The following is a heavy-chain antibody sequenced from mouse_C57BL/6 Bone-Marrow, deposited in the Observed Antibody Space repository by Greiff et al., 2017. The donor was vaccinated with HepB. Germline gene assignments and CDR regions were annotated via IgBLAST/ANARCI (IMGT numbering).Heavy chain of an antibody. CDR3: ARVYCGSSYGYFDV. J-gene: IGHJ1*03. V-gene: IGHV5-15*01. Sequence: EVNVVESGGGLVQPGGSLKLSCAASGFTFSDYGMAWVRQAPRKGPEWVAFISNLAYSIYYADTVTGRFTISREDAKNTLYLELSSLRSEDTAMYYCARVYCGSSYGYFDVWGTGTTVTVSS. CDR1: GFTFSDYG. D-gene: IGHD1-1*01. CDR2: ISNLAYSI.